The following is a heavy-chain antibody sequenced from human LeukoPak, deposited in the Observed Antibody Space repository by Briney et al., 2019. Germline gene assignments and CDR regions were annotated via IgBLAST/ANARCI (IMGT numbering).Heavy chain of an antibody. V-gene: IGHV4-39*01. D-gene: IGHD1-26*01. J-gene: IGHJ4*02. CDR1: GGSISSSSYY. CDR3: ARHVAYSGSYPV. CDR2: INHSGST. Sequence: PSETLSLTCTVSGGSISSSSYYWSWIRQPPGKGLEWIGEINHSGSTNYNPSLKSRVTIPVDTSKNQFSLKLSSVTAADTAVYYCARHVAYSGSYPVWGQGTLVTVSS.